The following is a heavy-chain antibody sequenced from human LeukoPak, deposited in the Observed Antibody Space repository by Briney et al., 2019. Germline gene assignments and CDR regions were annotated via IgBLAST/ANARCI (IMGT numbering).Heavy chain of an antibody. J-gene: IGHJ5*02. CDR1: GYSISSGYY. D-gene: IGHD2-2*01. CDR3: ASPSGYCSSTSCYDNWFDP. CDR2: IYHSGST. Sequence: SETLSLTCTVSGYSISSGYYWGWIRPPPGKGLEWIGSIYHSGSTYYNPSLKSRVTISVDTSKNQFSLKLSSVTAADTAVYYCASPSGYCSSTSCYDNWFDPWGQGTLVTVSS. V-gene: IGHV4-38-2*02.